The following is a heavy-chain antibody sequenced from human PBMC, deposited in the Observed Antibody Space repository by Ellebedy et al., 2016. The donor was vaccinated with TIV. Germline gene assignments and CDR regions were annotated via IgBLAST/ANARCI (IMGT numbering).Heavy chain of an antibody. J-gene: IGHJ3*02. Sequence: AASVKVSCKSSGGTFSGYAISWVRQAPGQGLEWMGWINTNTGNPTYAQGFTGRLVFSLDTSVSTAYLQISSLKAEDTAVYYCARDGWFGELSNDAFDIWGQGTMVTVSS. D-gene: IGHD3-10*01. CDR1: GGTFSGYA. V-gene: IGHV7-4-1*02. CDR2: INTNTGNP. CDR3: ARDGWFGELSNDAFDI.